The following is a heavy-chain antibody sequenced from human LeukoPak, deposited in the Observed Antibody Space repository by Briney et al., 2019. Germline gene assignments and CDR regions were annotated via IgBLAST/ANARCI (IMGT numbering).Heavy chain of an antibody. D-gene: IGHD3-3*01. V-gene: IGHV3-15*01. J-gene: IGHJ3*02. CDR1: GFTFSNAW. CDR3: TTYDFWSVSYAFDI. CDR2: IKSKTDGGTT. Sequence: PGGSLRLSCAASGFTFSNAWMSWVRQAPGKGLEWVGRIKSKTDGGTTDYAAPVKGRFTTSRDDSKNTLYLQMNSLKTEDTAVYYCTTYDFWSVSYAFDIWGQGTMVTVSS.